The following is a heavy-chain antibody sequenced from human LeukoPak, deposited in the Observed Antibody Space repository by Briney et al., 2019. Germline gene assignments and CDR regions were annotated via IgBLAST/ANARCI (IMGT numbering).Heavy chain of an antibody. J-gene: IGHJ6*03. CDR3: AKAGIAVAGTPYYYYYMDV. Sequence: GGSLRLSCAASGFTFSSYAMSWVRQAPGKGLEWVSAISGSGGSTYYADSVKGRFTISRDTSKNTLYLQMNSLRAEDTAVYYCAKAGIAVAGTPYYYYYMDVWGKGTTVTVSS. CDR1: GFTFSSYA. D-gene: IGHD6-19*01. V-gene: IGHV3-23*01. CDR2: ISGSGGST.